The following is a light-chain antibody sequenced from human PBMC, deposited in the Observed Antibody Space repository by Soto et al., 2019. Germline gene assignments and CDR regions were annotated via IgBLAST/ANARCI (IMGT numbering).Light chain of an antibody. CDR2: SVT. Sequence: QSVLTQPRSVSGSPGQSVTISCSGTNSDVGGYNSVAWYQQKPGEARKLLLYSVTKRPSGVPDRFSGSKSGNMASLIISGLQAEDEADYYCCSYAGSSTNYVFGNGTKVTVL. J-gene: IGLJ1*01. CDR1: NSDVGGYNS. V-gene: IGLV2-11*01. CDR3: CSYAGSSTNYV.